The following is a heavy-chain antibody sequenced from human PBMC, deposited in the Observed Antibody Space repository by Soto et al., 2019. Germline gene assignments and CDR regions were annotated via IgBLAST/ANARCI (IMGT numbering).Heavy chain of an antibody. Sequence: QLQLHESGPGLVRPSETLSLTCTVSSGSIRRSSSYWGWIRQPPGKGLGWIGSIYYSGNTYYNPYLKSRVTISRDSSKTPFSLKLNSVPTADTAVYYCGAQDYGAKWYYFETWGQGTLVTVSS. CDR2: IYYSGNT. D-gene: IGHD4-17*01. CDR1: SGSIRRSSSY. V-gene: IGHV4-39*01. CDR3: GAQDYGAKWYYFET. J-gene: IGHJ4*02.